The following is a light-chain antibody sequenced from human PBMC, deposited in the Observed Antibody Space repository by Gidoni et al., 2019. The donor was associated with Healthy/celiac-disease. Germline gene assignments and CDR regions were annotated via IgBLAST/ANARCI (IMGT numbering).Light chain of an antibody. CDR1: QDISNY. V-gene: IGKV1-33*01. CDR2: DAS. Sequence: DIQMTQSPSSLSASVGDRVTTTCQASQDISNYLNWYQQKPGKAPKLLIYDASNLETGVPSRFSGSGSGTDFTFTISSLQPEDIATYYCQQYDNLPRRTFXGXTKVEIK. CDR3: QQYDNLPRRT. J-gene: IGKJ4*01.